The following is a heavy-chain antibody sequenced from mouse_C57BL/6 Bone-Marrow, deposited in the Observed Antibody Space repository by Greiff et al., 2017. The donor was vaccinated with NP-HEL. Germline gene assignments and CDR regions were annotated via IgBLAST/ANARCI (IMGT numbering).Heavy chain of an antibody. V-gene: IGHV5-6*01. CDR2: ISSGGSYT. J-gene: IGHJ2*01. D-gene: IGHD3-2*02. CDR1: GFTFSSYG. CDR3: ARQRQLRLRHFDY. Sequence: EVQGVESGGDLVKPGGSLKLSCAASGFTFSSYGMSWVRQTPDKRLEWVATISSGGSYTYYPDSVKGRFTISRDNAKNTLYLQMSSLKSEDTAMYYCARQRQLRLRHFDYWGQGTTLTVSS.